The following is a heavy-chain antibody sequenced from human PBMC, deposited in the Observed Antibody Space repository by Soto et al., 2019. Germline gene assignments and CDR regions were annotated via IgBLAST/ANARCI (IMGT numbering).Heavy chain of an antibody. V-gene: IGHV1-18*01. CDR3: ARAGFRYCSSTSCYSWFDP. CDR2: ISAYNGNT. D-gene: IGHD2-2*01. CDR1: GYTFTSYA. J-gene: IGHJ5*02. Sequence: ASVKVSSKASGYTFTSYAISWLRQAPGQGLEWMGWISAYNGNTNYAQKLQGRVTMTTDTSTSTAYMELRSLRSDDTAVYYCARAGFRYCSSTSCYSWFDPWGQGTLVTVSS.